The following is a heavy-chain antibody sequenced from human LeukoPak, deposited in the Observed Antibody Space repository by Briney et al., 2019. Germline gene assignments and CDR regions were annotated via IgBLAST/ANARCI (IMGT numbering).Heavy chain of an antibody. Sequence: PSGTLSLTCAVSGDSITGHHWWTWVRQPPGKGLEWIGEIFHSGKTTYHPSLKSRVTISVDKSKNQFSLSLTSVTAADTALYYCARNWNSNNWFDPWGQGTLVTVSS. J-gene: IGHJ5*02. D-gene: IGHD1-1*01. CDR3: ARNWNSNNWFDP. V-gene: IGHV4-4*02. CDR1: GDSITGHHW. CDR2: IFHSGKT.